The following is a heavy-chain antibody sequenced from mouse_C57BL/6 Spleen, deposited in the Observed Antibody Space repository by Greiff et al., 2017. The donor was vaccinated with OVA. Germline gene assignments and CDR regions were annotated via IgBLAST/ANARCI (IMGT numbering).Heavy chain of an antibody. D-gene: IGHD1-1*01. CDR2: INPNNGGT. Sequence: EVKLMESGPELVKPGASVKIPCKASGYTFTDYNMDWVKQSHGKSLEWIGDINPNNGGTIYNQKFKGKATLTVDKSSSTAYMELRSLTSEDTAVYYCAKVEDYGSRGWYFDVWGTGTTVTVSS. V-gene: IGHV1-18*01. CDR3: AKVEDYGSRGWYFDV. J-gene: IGHJ1*03. CDR1: GYTFTDYN.